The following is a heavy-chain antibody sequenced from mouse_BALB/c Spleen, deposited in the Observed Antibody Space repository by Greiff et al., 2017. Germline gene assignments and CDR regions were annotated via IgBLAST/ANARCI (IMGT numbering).Heavy chain of an antibody. D-gene: IGHD2-14*01. V-gene: IGHV1-39*01. CDR2: IDPYYGGT. CDR1: GYSFTGYN. Sequence: EVKLMESGPELEKPGASVKISCKASGYSFTGYNMNWVKQSNGKSLEWIGNIDPYYGGTSYNQKFKGKATLTVDKSSSTAYMQLKSLTSEDSAVYYCARGDYRYDVGAMDYWGQGTSVTVSS. CDR3: ARGDYRYDVGAMDY. J-gene: IGHJ4*01.